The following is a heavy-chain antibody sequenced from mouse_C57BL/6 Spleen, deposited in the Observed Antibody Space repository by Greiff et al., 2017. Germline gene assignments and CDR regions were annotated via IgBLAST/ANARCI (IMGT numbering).Heavy chain of an antibody. D-gene: IGHD2-4*01. CDR1: GYTFTTYP. CDR3: ARKYDYDEGGYAMDY. CDR2: FHPYNDDT. Sequence: QVQLQQSGAELVKPGASVKMSCKASGYTFTTYPIEWMKQNHGKSLEWIGNFHPYNDDTKYTEKFKGKATLTVEKSSSTVYLELSRLTSDDSAVYYCARKYDYDEGGYAMDYWGQGTSVTVSS. J-gene: IGHJ4*01. V-gene: IGHV1-47*01.